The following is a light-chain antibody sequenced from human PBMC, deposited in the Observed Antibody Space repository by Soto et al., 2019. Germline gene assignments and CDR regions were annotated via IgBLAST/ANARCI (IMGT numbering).Light chain of an antibody. V-gene: IGKV3-11*01. CDR3: QQRSNWPPVT. CDR2: DAS. Sequence: EIVLTQSPATLSLSPGERATLSCRASQSVSSYLAWYQQKPGQAPRLLIYDASNRATGIPARFSGDGSGTDFTLTLSSLEPEDFAVYYCQQRSNWPPVTFGGGTKVEIK. CDR1: QSVSSY. J-gene: IGKJ4*01.